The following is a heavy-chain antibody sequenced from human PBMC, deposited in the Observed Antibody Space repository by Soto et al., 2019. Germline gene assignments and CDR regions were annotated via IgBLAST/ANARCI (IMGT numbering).Heavy chain of an antibody. D-gene: IGHD6-19*01. CDR3: AKDLEGSGWYFDY. V-gene: IGHV3-30*18. CDR2: ISYDGSNK. Sequence: LRLSCGASRLTFSSYGMHWVRQAPGKGLEWVALISYDGSNKYYADSVKGRFTISRDNSKNTLYLQMNSLRAEDTAVYYCAKDLEGSGWYFDYWGQGTLVTVSS. CDR1: RLTFSSYG. J-gene: IGHJ4*02.